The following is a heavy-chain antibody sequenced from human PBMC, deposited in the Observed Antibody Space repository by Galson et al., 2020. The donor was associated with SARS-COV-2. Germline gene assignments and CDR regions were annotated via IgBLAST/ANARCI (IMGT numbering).Heavy chain of an antibody. V-gene: IGHV3-49*03. CDR2: IRSKAYGGTT. J-gene: IGHJ6*03. CDR1: GFSFADYA. CDR3: ARGGYPYYYYMDV. Sequence: GGSLRLSCTASGFSFADYAMSWFRQAPGKGLEWVGFIRSKAYGGTTEYAASVKGRFSISRDDSKTIAYLQMNSLKIEDSAVYFCARGGYPYYYYMDVWGKGTTVTVSS. D-gene: IGHD5-18*01.